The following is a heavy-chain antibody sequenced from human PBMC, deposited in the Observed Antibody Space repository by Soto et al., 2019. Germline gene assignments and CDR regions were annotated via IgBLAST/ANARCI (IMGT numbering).Heavy chain of an antibody. J-gene: IGHJ4*02. CDR1: GLIVSYYC. CDR2: ISSSGTYT. D-gene: IGHD3-10*01. V-gene: IGHV3-11*05. Sequence: HGGSPERGSAASGLIVSYYCIGWIRQGPGRGLEWVSYISSSGTYTNYADSVQGRFTISRDSAQNSLYLQMNSPRAEETALYHCARVARGSGSYAAFVYFDHSGQGALVTGSS. CDR3: ARVARGSGSYAAFVYFDH.